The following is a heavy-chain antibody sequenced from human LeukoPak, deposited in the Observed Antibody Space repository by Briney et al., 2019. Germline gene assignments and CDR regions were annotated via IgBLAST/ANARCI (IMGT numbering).Heavy chain of an antibody. J-gene: IGHJ6*02. CDR1: DFILRAYG. CDR3: ARGVDYGLDV. Sequence: GRSLRLSCAASDFILRAYGMNWVRQAPGKGRVWVSHVNFDVSSTSYADSVKCRFTISRDNTRNTLYLQMNSLRVEDTAVYYCARGVDYGLDVWGQGTTVTVSS. D-gene: IGHD2-15*01. CDR2: VNFDVSST. V-gene: IGHV3-74*01.